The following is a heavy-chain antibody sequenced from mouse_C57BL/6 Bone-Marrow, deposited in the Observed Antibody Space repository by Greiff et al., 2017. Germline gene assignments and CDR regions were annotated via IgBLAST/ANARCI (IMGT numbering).Heavy chain of an antibody. J-gene: IGHJ1*03. D-gene: IGHD1-1*01. CDR3: ARWNYGSSWYFDV. CDR2: IFPGSGST. CDR1: GYTFTDYY. Sequence: QVQLQQSGPELVKPGASVKISCKASGYTFTDYYINWVKQRPGQGLEWIGWIFPGSGSTYYNEKFKGKATLTVDKSSSTAYMLLSSLTSEGSAVYFCARWNYGSSWYFDVWGTGTTVTVSS. V-gene: IGHV1-75*01.